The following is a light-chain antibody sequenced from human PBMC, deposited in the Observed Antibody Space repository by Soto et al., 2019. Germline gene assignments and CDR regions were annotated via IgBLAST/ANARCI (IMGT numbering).Light chain of an antibody. Sequence: DIQLTQSPSFLSASVGDRVTITCRASQDISTYLAWYQQKPGKAPKVLISAASTLESGVPSRFSGSGSGTAFTLTISSLQPEDFATYYCQELNSYPLTFGGGTKVEI. V-gene: IGKV1-9*01. CDR1: QDISTY. CDR2: AAS. J-gene: IGKJ4*01. CDR3: QELNSYPLT.